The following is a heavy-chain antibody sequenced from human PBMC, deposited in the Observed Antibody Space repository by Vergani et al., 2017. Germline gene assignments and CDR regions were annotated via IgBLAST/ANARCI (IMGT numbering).Heavy chain of an antibody. CDR3: AGGSRAEGGSGPDK. CDR1: GGSVRTSIGYY. CDR2: IFSSGTT. J-gene: IGHJ4*02. V-gene: IGHV4-61*02. Sequence: QVQLQESGPGLVKPSQTLSLSCTVSGGSVRTSIGYYWTWIRQPAGKTLEWIGQIFSSGTTNYNPSFNNRVAMSVDTSKNQFSLKLNSVTAADTAVYYCAGGSRAEGGSGPDKWGQGTLVTVSS. D-gene: IGHD6-13*01.